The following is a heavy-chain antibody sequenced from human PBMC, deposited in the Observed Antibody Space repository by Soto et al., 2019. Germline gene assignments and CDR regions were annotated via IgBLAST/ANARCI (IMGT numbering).Heavy chain of an antibody. J-gene: IGHJ4*02. D-gene: IGHD3-22*01. CDR3: ARDVRDSSGCPEYYFDY. CDR1: GFTVSSNY. Sequence: EVQLVESGGGLVQPGGSLRLSCAASGFTVSSNYMSWVRQAPGKGLEWVSVIFSGGNTYYADSVKGRFTISRDNSKNTLYLQMNSVRAEDTAVYYCARDVRDSSGCPEYYFDYWGQGTLVTVPS. V-gene: IGHV3-66*01. CDR2: IFSGGNT.